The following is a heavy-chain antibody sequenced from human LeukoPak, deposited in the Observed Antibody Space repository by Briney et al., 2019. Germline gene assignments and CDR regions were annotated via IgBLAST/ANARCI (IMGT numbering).Heavy chain of an antibody. CDR1: GGSISSGSYY. CDR3: ARLLNRWFAP. CDR2: IYDSGST. V-gene: IGHV4-61*10. Sequence: TSETLSLTCTVSGGSISSGSYYWSWIRQPAGKGLEWIGYIYDSGSTNYNPSLKSRVTISVDTSKNQFSLKLSSVTAADAAVYYCARLLNRWFAPWGQGTLVTVSS. D-gene: IGHD2/OR15-2a*01. J-gene: IGHJ5*02.